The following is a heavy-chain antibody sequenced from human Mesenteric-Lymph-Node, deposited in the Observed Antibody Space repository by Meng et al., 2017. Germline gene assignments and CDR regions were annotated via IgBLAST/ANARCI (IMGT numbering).Heavy chain of an antibody. D-gene: IGHD6-19*01. Sequence: QVHLVQSGAEVKKPGASAKVYCKASGYTFTTYAIHWVRPAPGQRLEWMGWINAGNGNTRYSQKFQGRVSITRDTSASTAYMELSSLRSEDTAVYYCARCIAVAGNWFDPWGQGTLVTVSS. CDR2: INAGNGNT. J-gene: IGHJ5*02. V-gene: IGHV1-3*01. CDR1: GYTFTTYA. CDR3: ARCIAVAGNWFDP.